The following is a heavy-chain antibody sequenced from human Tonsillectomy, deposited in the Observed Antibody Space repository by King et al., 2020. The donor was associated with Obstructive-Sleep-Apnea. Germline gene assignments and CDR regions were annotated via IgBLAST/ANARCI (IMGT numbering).Heavy chain of an antibody. CDR3: ARGDGYSYGD. CDR1: GDSISSGDYY. J-gene: IGHJ4*02. Sequence: QLQESGPGLVNPSQTLSLTCTVSGDSISSGDYYWSWIRQPPEKGLEWLGYIYYSGSTYYNPSLKSRVTISVDTSKNQFSLRLNSVTAADTAVYYCARGDGYSYGDWGQGALVTVSS. CDR2: IYYSGST. D-gene: IGHD5-18*01. V-gene: IGHV4-30-4*01.